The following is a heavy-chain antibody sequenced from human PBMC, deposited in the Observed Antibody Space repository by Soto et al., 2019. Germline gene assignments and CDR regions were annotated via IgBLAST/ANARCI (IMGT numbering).Heavy chain of an antibody. V-gene: IGHV4-39*01. CDR2: IYYRGNA. CDR3: ARLEGLATISYYFDF. Sequence: QLQLQESGPGLVKPSETLSLTCSVSDYSINSDKYYWGWIRQPPGQGLEWIGSIYYRGNAYYNPSLHTRATIYLDKSKSQCSLKLNSVIAADSAVYFCARLEGLATISYYFDFWGPGALVTVSS. D-gene: IGHD3-9*01. J-gene: IGHJ4*02. CDR1: DYSINSDKYY.